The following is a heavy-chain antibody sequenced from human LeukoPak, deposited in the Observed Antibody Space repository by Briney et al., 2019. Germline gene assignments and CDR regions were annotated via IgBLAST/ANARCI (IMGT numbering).Heavy chain of an antibody. CDR3: AREGTQYHFDY. CDR2: ISAYNGNT. Sequence: ASVKVSCKASGYTFTSYGISWVRQAPGQGLEWIGWISAYNGNTDYAQELQDRVTIITDTSTSTAYMELRSLKSDDTALYYCAREGTQYHFDYWGQGTLVTASS. V-gene: IGHV1-18*01. J-gene: IGHJ4*02. D-gene: IGHD4-11*01. CDR1: GYTFTSYG.